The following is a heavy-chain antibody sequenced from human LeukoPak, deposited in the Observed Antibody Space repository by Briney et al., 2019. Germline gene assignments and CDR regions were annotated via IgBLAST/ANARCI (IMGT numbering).Heavy chain of an antibody. Sequence: AASVKVSCKVSGYTLTELSMHWVRQAPGKGLEWMGGFDPEDGETIYAQKFQGRVTMTEDTSTDTAYMELSSLRSEDTAVYYCATEYYYDSCGPTPLDYWGQGTLVTVSS. D-gene: IGHD3-22*01. J-gene: IGHJ4*02. CDR3: ATEYYYDSCGPTPLDY. CDR1: GYTLTELS. V-gene: IGHV1-24*01. CDR2: FDPEDGET.